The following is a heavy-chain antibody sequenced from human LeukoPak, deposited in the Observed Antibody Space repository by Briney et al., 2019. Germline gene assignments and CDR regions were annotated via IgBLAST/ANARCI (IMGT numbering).Heavy chain of an antibody. Sequence: PGRPLRLSCAASGFTFSHFGMHWVRQAPGKGLEWVAVIWSDGTNEYYADSVKGRFSISRDNSKNTVSLQMNSLRTEDTAVYFCAKDAQRGFDYSNSLQYWGQGTLVTVSS. CDR1: GFTFSHFG. CDR3: AKDAQRGFDYSNSLQY. J-gene: IGHJ4*02. V-gene: IGHV3-33*03. CDR2: IWSDGTNE. D-gene: IGHD4-11*01.